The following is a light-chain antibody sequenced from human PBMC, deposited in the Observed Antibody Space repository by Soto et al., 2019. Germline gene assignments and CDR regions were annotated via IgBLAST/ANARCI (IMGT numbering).Light chain of an antibody. Sequence: DIQMTQSPSSLSASVGDRVTIPCRASQSIRIFLNWYQQKPGKAPKLLIYAASSLQSGVPSRFSGSGSGTDFTLTITSLQPEDSATYYCQQSFTTPYTFGQGTKVDIK. CDR2: AAS. CDR3: QQSFTTPYT. J-gene: IGKJ2*01. CDR1: QSIRIF. V-gene: IGKV1-39*01.